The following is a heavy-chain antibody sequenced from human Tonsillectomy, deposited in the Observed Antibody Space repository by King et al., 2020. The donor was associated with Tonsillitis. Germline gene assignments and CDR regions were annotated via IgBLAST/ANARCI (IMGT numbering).Heavy chain of an antibody. V-gene: IGHV4-59*01. CDR3: ARDYYDFWSGPGWGWVDP. Sequence: QLQESGPGLVKPSETLSLTCTVSGGSISSYYWSWIRQPPGKGLEWIGYIYYTGSTNYNPSLKSRVTISVDTSKNQFSLKLSSVTAADTAVYYCARDYYDFWSGPGWGWVDPWGQGTLVTVSS. CDR2: IYYTGST. J-gene: IGHJ5*02. D-gene: IGHD3-3*01. CDR1: GGSISSYY.